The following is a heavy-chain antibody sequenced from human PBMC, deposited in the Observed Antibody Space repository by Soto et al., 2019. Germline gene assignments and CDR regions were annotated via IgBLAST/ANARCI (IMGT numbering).Heavy chain of an antibody. CDR1: GFTFSSYA. J-gene: IGHJ6*02. V-gene: IGHV3-30-3*01. D-gene: IGHD3-10*01. CDR2: ISYDGSNK. CDR3: AREVDRGVIITLTRAGGMDV. Sequence: GGSLRLSCAASGFTFSSYAMHWVRQAPGKGLEWVAVISYDGSNKYYADSVKGRFTISRDNSKNTLYLQMNSLRAEDTAVYYCAREVDRGVIITLTRAGGMDVWGQGTTVTVSS.